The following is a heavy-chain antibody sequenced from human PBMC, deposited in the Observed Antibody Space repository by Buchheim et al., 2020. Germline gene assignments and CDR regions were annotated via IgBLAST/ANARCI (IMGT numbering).Heavy chain of an antibody. CDR1: GYSFTGAY. D-gene: IGHD5-18*01. J-gene: IGHJ4*02. CDR2: IYPGDSYT. V-gene: IGHV5-51*01. CDR3: ARRVRDSSGYNFDF. Sequence: EVQLVQSGAEVKRPGESLKISCQGSGYSFTGAYIAWVRQMPGKGLEWMGNIYPGDSYTAYNPSFQGQVTMSVDKSIRTAYLQWYRLKASDSAVYYCARRVRDSSGYNFDFWGQGTL.